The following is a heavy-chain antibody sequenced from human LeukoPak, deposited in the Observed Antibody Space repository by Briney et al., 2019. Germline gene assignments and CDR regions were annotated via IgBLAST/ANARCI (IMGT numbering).Heavy chain of an antibody. Sequence: PGGSLRLSCAASGFTVSSNYMSWVREAPGEGVEWVSVIYSGGSTYYADSVKGRFTISRDNSKNTLYLQMNSLRAEDTAVYYCARLYSGSYYYYYYMDVWGKGTTVTVSS. CDR3: ARLYSGSYYYYYYMDV. J-gene: IGHJ6*03. D-gene: IGHD1-26*01. CDR2: IYSGGST. CDR1: GFTVSSNY. V-gene: IGHV3-53*01.